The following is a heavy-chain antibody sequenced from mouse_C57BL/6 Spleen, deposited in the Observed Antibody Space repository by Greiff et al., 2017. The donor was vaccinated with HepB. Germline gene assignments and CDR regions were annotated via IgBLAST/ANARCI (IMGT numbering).Heavy chain of an antibody. CDR1: GFTFSSYG. J-gene: IGHJ3*01. CDR2: ISSGGSYT. D-gene: IGHD2-4*01. CDR3: ARHYYDYDWFAY. Sequence: EVMLVESGGDLVKPGGSLKLSCAASGFTFSSYGMSWVRQTPDKRLEWVATISSGGSYTYYPDSVKGRFTISRDNAKNTLYLQMSSLKSEDTARYYCARHYYDYDWFAYWGQGTLVTVSA. V-gene: IGHV5-6*01.